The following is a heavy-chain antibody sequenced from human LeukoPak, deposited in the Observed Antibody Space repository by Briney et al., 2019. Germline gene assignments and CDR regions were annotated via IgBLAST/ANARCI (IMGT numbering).Heavy chain of an antibody. CDR1: GFTFSSYG. Sequence: GGSLRLSCAASGFTFSSYGMHWVRQAPGKGLEWVAVISYDGSNKYYTDSVKGRFTISRDNSKNTLYLQMNSLRTEDTAIYYCAKEDVVVITIRYFQHWGQGTLVTVSS. V-gene: IGHV3-30*18. D-gene: IGHD3-22*01. J-gene: IGHJ1*01. CDR2: ISYDGSNK. CDR3: AKEDVVVITIRYFQH.